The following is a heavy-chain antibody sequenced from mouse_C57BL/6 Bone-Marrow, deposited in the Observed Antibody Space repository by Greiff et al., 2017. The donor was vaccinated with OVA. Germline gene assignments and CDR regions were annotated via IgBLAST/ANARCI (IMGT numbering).Heavy chain of an antibody. Sequence: EVQLQESGPGLVKPSQSLSLTCSVTGYSITSGYYWNWIRQFPGNKLEWMGYISYDGSNNYNPSLKNRISITRDTSKNQFFLKLNSVTTEDTATYYCAREGWLPAWFAYWGQGTLVTVSA. CDR3: AREGWLPAWFAY. J-gene: IGHJ3*01. CDR1: GYSITSGYY. D-gene: IGHD2-3*01. V-gene: IGHV3-6*01. CDR2: ISYDGSN.